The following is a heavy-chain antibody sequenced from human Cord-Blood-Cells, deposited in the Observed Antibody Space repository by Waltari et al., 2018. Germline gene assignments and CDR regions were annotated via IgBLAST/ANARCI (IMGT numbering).Heavy chain of an antibody. D-gene: IGHD2-8*01. J-gene: IGHJ3*02. CDR3: ARESPNGAFDI. V-gene: IGHV3-7*01. CDR2: RKQDGSEK. CDR1: GFTFSSYW. Sequence: EVQLVESGGGLVQPGGSLRLSCAASGFTFSSYWMSWVRQAPGKGLEWVANRKQDGSEKYYVDSVKGRFTISRDNAKNSLYLQMNSLRAEDMAVYYCARESPNGAFDIWGQGTMVTVSS.